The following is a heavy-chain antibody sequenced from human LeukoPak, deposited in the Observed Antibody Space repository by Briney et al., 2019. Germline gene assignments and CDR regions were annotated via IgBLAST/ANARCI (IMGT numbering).Heavy chain of an antibody. D-gene: IGHD6-13*01. CDR2: VSGSGGTT. CDR1: GFIFSTHA. Sequence: GGSLRLSCAASGFIFSTHAMSWVRLAPGRGLEWVSVVSGSGGTTYYADSVKGRFTISRDNSLSTLSLQMNSLRAEDTAIYYCAREISSWYRSEVRFDPWGQGTLVTVSS. J-gene: IGHJ5*02. V-gene: IGHV3-23*01. CDR3: AREISSWYRSEVRFDP.